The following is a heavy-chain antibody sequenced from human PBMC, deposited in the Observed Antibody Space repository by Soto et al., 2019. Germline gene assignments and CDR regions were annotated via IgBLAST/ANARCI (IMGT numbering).Heavy chain of an antibody. CDR3: AVDWGPYWFDP. CDR2: IYGSGNT. CDR1: GTTLNSATNY. D-gene: IGHD7-27*01. V-gene: IGHV4-61*01. Sequence: SERMDLTCTVCGTTLNSATNYWKCLRKPPGKALEWIGYIYGSGNTKYNPSLKSRVTISQDTSKNQVSLKMNSVTATDTAMYYCAVDWGPYWFDPLGQGILVTVPQ. J-gene: IGHJ5*02.